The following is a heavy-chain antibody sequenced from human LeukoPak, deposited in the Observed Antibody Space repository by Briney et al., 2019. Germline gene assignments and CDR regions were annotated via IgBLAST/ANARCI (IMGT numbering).Heavy chain of an antibody. CDR1: GGSISGRSYY. CDR3: ARTGYGDGAFDI. J-gene: IGHJ3*02. D-gene: IGHD4-17*01. CDR2: IYISGTT. V-gene: IGHV4-61*02. Sequence: SETLSLTCTVSGGSISGRSYYWHWIRQPAGKGLEWIGRIYISGTTNYNPSLKSRVTISADTSKNQFSLKLSSVTAADTAVYYCARTGYGDGAFDIWGQGTMVTVSS.